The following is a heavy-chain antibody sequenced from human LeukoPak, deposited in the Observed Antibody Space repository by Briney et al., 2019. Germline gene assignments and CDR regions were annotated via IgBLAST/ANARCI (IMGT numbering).Heavy chain of an antibody. CDR3: ARSREDYNQHYFEY. Sequence: SETLSLTCTVSGGSISSGGYYGTWIRQLPGKGLEWIGYVYYSGSTYYNPSLKSRVTISVDTSKNQFSLKLSSVTAADTAVYYCARSREDYNQHYFEYWGQGTLVTVSS. CDR1: GGSISSGGYY. CDR2: VYYSGST. J-gene: IGHJ4*02. D-gene: IGHD5-24*01. V-gene: IGHV4-31*03.